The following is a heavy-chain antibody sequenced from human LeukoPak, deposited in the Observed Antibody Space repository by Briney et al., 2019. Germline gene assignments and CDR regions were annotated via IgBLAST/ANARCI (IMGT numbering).Heavy chain of an antibody. Sequence: GGSLRLSCAASGFTFTSHEMNWVRQAPGKGLEWVSYITSTSTTYYADSVKGRFTISRDNAKNSLYLQMNSVRAEDTATYYCARGGYCGSTRFYVFNAFDIWGQGTMVTVSS. V-gene: IGHV3-48*03. CDR1: GFTFTSHE. J-gene: IGHJ3*02. CDR2: ITSTSTT. CDR3: ARGGYCGSTRFYVFNAFDI. D-gene: IGHD2-2*01.